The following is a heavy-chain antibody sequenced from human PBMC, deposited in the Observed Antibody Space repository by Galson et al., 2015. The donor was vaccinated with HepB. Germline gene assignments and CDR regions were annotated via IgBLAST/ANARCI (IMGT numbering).Heavy chain of an antibody. CDR1: GSTFSSYW. V-gene: IGHV3-74*01. CDR3: ARVPQSLVYYMDV. J-gene: IGHJ6*03. CDR2: INTDGSGA. Sequence: SLRLSCAASGSTFSSYWVHWVRQAPGKGLVWVSRINTDGSGASYADSVKGRFTISRDNAKNTLYLQMNSLRAEDTAVYYCARVPQSLVYYMDVWGKGTTVTVSS. D-gene: IGHD3-16*01.